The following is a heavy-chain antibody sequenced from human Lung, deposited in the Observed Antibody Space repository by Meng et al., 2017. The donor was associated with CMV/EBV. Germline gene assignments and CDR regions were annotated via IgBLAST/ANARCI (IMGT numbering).Heavy chain of an antibody. CDR3: ASDSSGFYNGVFDS. Sequence: GEXXKISCTASGFTVSSKYMNWVRQAPGKGLEWVSVFYRSGSTYYADSVKGRFTIARDNSKNTLYLQMKSRRVEDTAVYYCASDSSGFYNGVFDSWGQGTMVTVSS. J-gene: IGHJ3*02. V-gene: IGHV3-66*02. CDR2: FYRSGST. D-gene: IGHD3-22*01. CDR1: GFTVSSKY.